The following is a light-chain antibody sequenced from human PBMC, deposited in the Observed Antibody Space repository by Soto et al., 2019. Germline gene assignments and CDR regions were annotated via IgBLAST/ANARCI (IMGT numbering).Light chain of an antibody. CDR2: AAS. V-gene: IGKV1-16*02. CDR1: QGIDNH. J-gene: IGKJ4*01. Sequence: DIQMTQSPSSLSASVGDRVTITCRASQGIDNHLAWFQQKPGKAPMSLIYAASSLQSGVPSKFSGSGSGTDFTLTISSLQPEDFATYYRQQYNTYPNTFGGGTKVDIK. CDR3: QQYNTYPNT.